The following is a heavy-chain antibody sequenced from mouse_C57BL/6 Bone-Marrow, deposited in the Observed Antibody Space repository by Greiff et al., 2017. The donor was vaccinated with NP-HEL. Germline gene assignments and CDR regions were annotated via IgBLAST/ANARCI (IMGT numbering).Heavy chain of an antibody. J-gene: IGHJ4*01. CDR2: IWGVGST. CDR1: GFSLTSYG. D-gene: IGHD1-1*01. CDR3: ASDYGSSYNYAMDY. V-gene: IGHV2-6*01. Sequence: VNVVESGPGLVAPSQSLSITCTVSGFSLTSYGVDWVRQSPGKGLEWLGVIWGVGSTNYNSALKSRLSISKDNSKSQVFLKMNSLQTDDTAMYYCASDYGSSYNYAMDYWGQGTSVTVSS.